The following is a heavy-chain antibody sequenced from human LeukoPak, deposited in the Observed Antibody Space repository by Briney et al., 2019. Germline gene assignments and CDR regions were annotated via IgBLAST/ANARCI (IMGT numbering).Heavy chain of an antibody. V-gene: IGHV4-30-4*01. J-gene: IGHJ5*02. CDR3: ARGHKFDP. Sequence: SQTLSLTCTVAGGSISSGDYYCSWIRQPPCKRLEWIGYIYYSGSTDYNPSLKSRVTISVDTSKNQFSLRLSSVTAADTAVYYCARGHKFDPWGQGTLVTVSS. CDR1: GGSISSGDYY. CDR2: IYYSGST.